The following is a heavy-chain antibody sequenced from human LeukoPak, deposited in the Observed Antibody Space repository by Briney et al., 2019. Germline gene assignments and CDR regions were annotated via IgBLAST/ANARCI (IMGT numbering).Heavy chain of an antibody. Sequence: GGSLRLSRAVSGITFSDHYMDWVRQAPGKGLEWVGRVRNKVNSYSTEYAASVRGRFTISRDDSKNSLYLQMNSLKTEDTAVYFCVRASSLIAGIDYWGRGTLVTVCS. D-gene: IGHD3-16*02. CDR2: VRNKVNSYST. J-gene: IGHJ4*02. CDR1: GITFSDHY. V-gene: IGHV3-72*01. CDR3: VRASSLIAGIDY.